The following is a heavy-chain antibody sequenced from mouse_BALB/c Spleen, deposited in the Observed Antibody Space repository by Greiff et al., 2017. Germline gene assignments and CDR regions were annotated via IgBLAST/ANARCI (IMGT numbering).Heavy chain of an antibody. CDR1: GFTFTAYY. CDR3: ARDNYGNYGAWFAY. J-gene: IGHJ3*01. Sequence: DVKLVESGGGLVQPGGSLRLSCATSGFTFTAYYMSWVRQPPGKALEWLGFIRNKANGYTTEYSASVKGRFTISRDNSQSILYLQMNTLRAEDSATYYCARDNYGNYGAWFAYWGQGTLVTVSA. V-gene: IGHV7-3*02. D-gene: IGHD2-1*01. CDR2: IRNKANGYTT.